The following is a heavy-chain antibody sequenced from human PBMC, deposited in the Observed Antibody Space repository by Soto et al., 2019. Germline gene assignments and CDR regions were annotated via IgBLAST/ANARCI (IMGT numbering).Heavy chain of an antibody. CDR2: ISAYNGNT. D-gene: IGHD3-22*01. CDR3: ARDRVESGYPEYFQH. Sequence: ASVKVSCKASGYTFTSYAISWVRQAPGQGLEWMGWISAYNGNTNYAQKLQGRVTMTTDTSTSTAYMELRSLRSDDTAVYYCARDRVESGYPEYFQHWGQGTLVTVSS. J-gene: IGHJ1*01. V-gene: IGHV1-18*01. CDR1: GYTFTSYA.